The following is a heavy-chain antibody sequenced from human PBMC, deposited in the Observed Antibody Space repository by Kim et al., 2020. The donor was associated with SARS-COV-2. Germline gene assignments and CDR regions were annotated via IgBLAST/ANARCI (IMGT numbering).Heavy chain of an antibody. V-gene: IGHV1-69*13. D-gene: IGHD2-15*01. CDR3: AREEDGSPYCSGGSCPYGDYYYYYGMDV. CDR2: IIPIFGTA. J-gene: IGHJ6*02. CDR1: GGTFSSYA. Sequence: SVKVSCKASGGTFSSYAISWVRQAPGQGLEWMGGIIPIFGTANYAQKFQGRVTITADESTSTAYMELSSLRSEDTAVYYCAREEDGSPYCSGGSCPYGDYYYYYGMDVWGQGTTVTVSS.